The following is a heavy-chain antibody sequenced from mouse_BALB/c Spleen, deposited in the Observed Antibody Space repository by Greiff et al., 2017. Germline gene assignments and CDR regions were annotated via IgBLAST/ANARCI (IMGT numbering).Heavy chain of an antibody. J-gene: IGHJ3*01. Sequence: QVQLQQSGAELAKPGASVKMSCKASGYTFTSYWMHWVKQRPGQGLEWIGYINPSTGYTEYNQKFKDKATLTADKSSSTAYMQLSSLTSEDSAVYYCARGGDGYYAWFAYWGQGTLVTVSA. CDR2: INPSTGYT. D-gene: IGHD2-3*01. V-gene: IGHV1-7*01. CDR3: ARGGDGYYAWFAY. CDR1: GYTFTSYW.